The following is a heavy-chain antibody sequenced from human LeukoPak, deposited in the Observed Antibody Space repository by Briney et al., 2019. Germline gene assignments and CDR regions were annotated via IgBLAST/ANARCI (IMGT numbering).Heavy chain of an antibody. V-gene: IGHV4-59*08. J-gene: IGHJ4*02. Sequence: PSETLSLTCTVSGGSINSYYWSWIRQPPGKGLEWIAYIYYSGSSSYNPSLKSRVTISVDTSKNQFSLRLSSVTAAGTAVYYCARHRDYGTGWYGFDYWGQGSLVTVSS. CDR3: ARHRDYGTGWYGFDY. CDR1: GGSINSYY. CDR2: IYYSGSS. D-gene: IGHD6-19*01.